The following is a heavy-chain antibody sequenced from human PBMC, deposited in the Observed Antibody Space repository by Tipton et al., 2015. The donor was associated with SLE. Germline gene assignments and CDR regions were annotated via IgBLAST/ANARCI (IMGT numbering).Heavy chain of an antibody. CDR1: GGSISSYY. J-gene: IGHJ6*03. V-gene: IGHV4-59*08. Sequence: TLSLTCTVSGGSISSYYWSWIRQPPGKGLEWIGYIYYSGSTNYNPSLKSRVTISLDTSKNQFSLNLYSATAADTAVYYCATGYGDDDFYYDYYMDVWGKGITVTVSS. CDR3: ATGYGDDDFYYDYYMDV. CDR2: IYYSGST. D-gene: IGHD4-17*01.